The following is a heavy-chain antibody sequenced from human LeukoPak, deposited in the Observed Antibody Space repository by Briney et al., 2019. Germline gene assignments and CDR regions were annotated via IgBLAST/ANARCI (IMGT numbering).Heavy chain of an antibody. J-gene: IGHJ6*02. D-gene: IGHD2/OR15-2a*01. CDR1: GYTFTSYG. V-gene: IGHV1-18*01. CDR2: NSAYNGNT. CDR3: ARDRRWRRDSNTPYYYYGMDV. Sequence: GASLKVSCKASGYTFTSYGINWVRQAPGQGLEWMGWNSAYNGNTIFAQKLRGRVAMHPDTSTRTVYMELMSLRSDDTAVDYCARDRRWRRDSNTPYYYYGMDVWGQGTTVTVS.